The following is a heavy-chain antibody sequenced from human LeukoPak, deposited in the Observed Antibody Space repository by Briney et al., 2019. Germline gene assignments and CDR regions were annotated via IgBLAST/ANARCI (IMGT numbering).Heavy chain of an antibody. CDR1: GFTFSNAW. Sequence: PGGSLRLSCAASGFTFSNAWMSWVRQAPGKGLEWVGRIKSKTDGGTTDYAAPVEGRFTISRDDSKNTLYLQMNSLKTEDTAVYYCTTELITYDYVWGSYRYPPPDYWGQGTLVTVSS. CDR2: IKSKTDGGTT. D-gene: IGHD3-16*02. J-gene: IGHJ4*02. V-gene: IGHV3-15*01. CDR3: TTELITYDYVWGSYRYPPPDY.